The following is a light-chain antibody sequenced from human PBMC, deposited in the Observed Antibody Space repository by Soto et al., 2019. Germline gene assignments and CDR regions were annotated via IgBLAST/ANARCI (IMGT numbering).Light chain of an antibody. CDR1: STDVGGYNY. J-gene: IGLJ1*01. Sequence: QSALTQPASVSGSPGQSITISCTGTSTDVGGYNYVSWYQQHPGKAPKLMIYDVSNRPSGVSNRFSGSKSGNTASLTISGLQAEDEADYYCGSHTSSNSYVFGTGTKLTVL. CDR3: GSHTSSNSYV. CDR2: DVS. V-gene: IGLV2-14*01.